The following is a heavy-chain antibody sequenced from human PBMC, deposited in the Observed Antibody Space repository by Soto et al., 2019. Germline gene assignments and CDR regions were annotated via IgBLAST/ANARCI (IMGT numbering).Heavy chain of an antibody. CDR1: GFTFSTYW. Sequence: EVQLVESGGDLVQPGGSLRLSCAASGFTFSTYWMSWVRQAPGKGLEWVATINPDGREKYYVDSVKGRFTISRDNAKKSLYLQMNSLTAEDTAVYYCASGGWETPLWGQGTLVTVSS. J-gene: IGHJ4*02. CDR2: INPDGREK. V-gene: IGHV3-7*03. CDR3: ASGGWETPL. D-gene: IGHD1-26*01.